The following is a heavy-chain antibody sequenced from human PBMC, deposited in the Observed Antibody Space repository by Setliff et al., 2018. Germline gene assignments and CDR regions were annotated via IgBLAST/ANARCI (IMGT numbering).Heavy chain of an antibody. CDR1: GGSFSDYW. CDR2: IHHSGST. Sequence: KPSETLSLTCAVYGGSFSDYWWSWIRQLPGKGLEWIAEIHHSGSTNFHPSLKSRVAISVDPSKNQFYLNLGSVTAADTAVYFCARGTKTMVINYWYFDVWGRGTPVTVSS. V-gene: IGHV4-34*01. J-gene: IGHJ2*01. D-gene: IGHD4-17*01. CDR3: ARGTKTMVINYWYFDV.